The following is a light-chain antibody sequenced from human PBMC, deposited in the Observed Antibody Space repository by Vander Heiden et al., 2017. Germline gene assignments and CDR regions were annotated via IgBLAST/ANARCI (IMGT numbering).Light chain of an antibody. J-gene: IGKJ4*01. Sequence: NELTQPPGTLSLSPGERATLSCRASQSVSSSYLAWYQQKPGQAPRLLIYGASRRATGIPDRFSGSGSGTDFTLTISRLEPEDFAVYYCQQDGSSPLTFGGGTKVEIK. V-gene: IGKV3-20*01. CDR1: QSVSSSY. CDR2: GAS. CDR3: QQDGSSPLT.